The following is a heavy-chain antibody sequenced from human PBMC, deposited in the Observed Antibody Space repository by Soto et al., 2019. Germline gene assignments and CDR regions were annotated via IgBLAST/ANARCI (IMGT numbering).Heavy chain of an antibody. CDR1: GYTLTELS. Sequence: ASVKVSCKVSGYTLTELSMHWVRQAPGKGLEWMGGFEPEDGETIYAQKVQGRVTMTEDTSTYTAYMELSSLRSEDTALYYWSSGVTQDAFDIWGQGTMVTVSS. D-gene: IGHD2-21*02. V-gene: IGHV1-24*01. CDR2: FEPEDGET. J-gene: IGHJ3*02. CDR3: SSGVTQDAFDI.